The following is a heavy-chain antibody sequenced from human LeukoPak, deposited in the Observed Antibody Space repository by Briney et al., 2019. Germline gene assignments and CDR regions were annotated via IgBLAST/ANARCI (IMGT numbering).Heavy chain of an antibody. V-gene: IGHV4-31*03. Sequence: SETLSLTCTVSGGSISSGGYYWSWIRQHPGKGLEWIGYIYYSGSTYYNPSLKSRVTISVDTSKNQFSLKLSSVTAADTAVYYCARIPEAYYYDSSGYGGFDIWGQGTMVTVSS. D-gene: IGHD3-22*01. J-gene: IGHJ3*02. CDR2: IYYSGST. CDR3: ARIPEAYYYDSSGYGGFDI. CDR1: GGSISSGGYY.